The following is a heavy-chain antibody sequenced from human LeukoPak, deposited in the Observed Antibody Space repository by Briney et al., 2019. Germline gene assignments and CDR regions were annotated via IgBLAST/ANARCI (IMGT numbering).Heavy chain of an antibody. Sequence: PGGSLRLSCAASGFTVCSNYMSWVRQAPGKGLEWVSIIYRDGTTYYADSVKGRFTISRDNSKNTLYLQMNSLRAEDTAVYYCATLWFGELLFVPFDYWGQGTLVTVSS. D-gene: IGHD3-10*01. CDR1: GFTVCSNY. CDR3: ATLWFGELLFVPFDY. V-gene: IGHV3-53*01. J-gene: IGHJ4*02. CDR2: IYRDGTT.